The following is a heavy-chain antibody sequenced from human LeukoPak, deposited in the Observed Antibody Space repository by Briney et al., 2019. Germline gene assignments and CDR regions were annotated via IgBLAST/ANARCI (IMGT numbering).Heavy chain of an antibody. J-gene: IGHJ6*03. CDR2: ISGSGGST. D-gene: IGHD1-26*01. CDR1: GFTFSSYA. CDR3: ARDYGIIYYYYYMDV. V-gene: IGHV3-23*01. Sequence: GGSLRLSCAASGFTFSSYAMSWVRQAPGKGLEWVSAISGSGGSTYYADSVKGRFTISRDNSKNTLYLQMNSLRAEDTAVYYCARDYGIIYYYYYMDVWGKGTTVTISS.